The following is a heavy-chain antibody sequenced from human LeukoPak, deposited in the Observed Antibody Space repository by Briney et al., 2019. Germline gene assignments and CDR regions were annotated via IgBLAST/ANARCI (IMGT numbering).Heavy chain of an antibody. CDR3: ARSYGAYGTFFDY. CDR1: GFTFSSYW. D-gene: IGHD4-17*01. Sequence: QPGGSLRLSCAASGFTFSSYWMSWDRQAPGKGLKWVANIKQDGSEKYYVDSMKGRFTISRDNAKNSLYLQLNSLRDEDTAVYYCARSYGAYGTFFDYWGQGTLVTVSS. CDR2: IKQDGSEK. J-gene: IGHJ4*02. V-gene: IGHV3-7*01.